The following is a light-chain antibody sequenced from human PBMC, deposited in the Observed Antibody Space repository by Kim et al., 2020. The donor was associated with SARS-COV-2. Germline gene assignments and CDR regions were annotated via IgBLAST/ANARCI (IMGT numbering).Light chain of an antibody. V-gene: IGLV3-19*01. CDR1: SHRSYY. Sequence: AVGHTVRITCQGDSHRSYYASWYQQKPGQAPVLVIYGKNNRPSGIPDRFSGSSSGNTASLTITGAQAEDEADYYCNSRDSSGNHVVFGGGTQLTVL. CDR3: NSRDSSGNHVV. J-gene: IGLJ2*01. CDR2: GKN.